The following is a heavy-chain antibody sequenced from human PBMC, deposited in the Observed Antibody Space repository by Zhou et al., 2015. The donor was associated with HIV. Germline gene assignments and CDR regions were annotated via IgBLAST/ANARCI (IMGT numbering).Heavy chain of an antibody. CDR2: IVPILGTA. J-gene: IGHJ4*02. V-gene: IGHV1-69*06. Sequence: QVQLVQSGAEVKKPGSSVKVSCKASGGTFSTYAISWVRQAPGQGLEWMGGIVPILGTANYAQKFQGRVTLTADRSTNTAYMEMRSLRSEDTAVYYCTRGRWEVPDAYWGQGTMVTVSP. D-gene: IGHD1-26*01. CDR3: TRGRWEVPDAY. CDR1: GGTFSTYA.